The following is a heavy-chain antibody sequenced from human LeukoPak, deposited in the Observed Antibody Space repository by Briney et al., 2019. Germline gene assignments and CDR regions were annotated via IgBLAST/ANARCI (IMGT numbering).Heavy chain of an antibody. D-gene: IGHD6-13*01. Sequence: PGGSLRLSCAASGFTFSSYAMHWVRQAPGKGLEWVAVISCDGSNKYYADSVKGRFTISRDNSKNTLYLQMNSLRAEDTAVYYCAREGIAAARIRNWFDPWGQGTLVTVSS. CDR2: ISCDGSNK. V-gene: IGHV3-30-3*01. J-gene: IGHJ5*02. CDR1: GFTFSSYA. CDR3: AREGIAAARIRNWFDP.